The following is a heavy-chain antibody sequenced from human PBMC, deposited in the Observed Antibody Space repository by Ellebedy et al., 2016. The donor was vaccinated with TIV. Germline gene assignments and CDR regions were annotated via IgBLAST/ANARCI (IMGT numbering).Heavy chain of an antibody. CDR3: ARVYDYVRGSYRNYAMDV. CDR2: IWYDGSDK. D-gene: IGHD3-16*02. J-gene: IGHJ6*02. Sequence: PGGSLRLSCAASGFTFSTYNMHWVRQAPGKGLEWLALIWYDGSDKYYADSVKGRFNVARDNSNNTLYLQITGLRAEDPAVYYCARVYDYVRGSYRNYAMDVWGQGTTVTVSS. V-gene: IGHV3-33*01. CDR1: GFTFSTYN.